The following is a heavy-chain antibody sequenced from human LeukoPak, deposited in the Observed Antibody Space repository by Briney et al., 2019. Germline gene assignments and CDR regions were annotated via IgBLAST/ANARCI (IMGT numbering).Heavy chain of an antibody. J-gene: IGHJ4*02. V-gene: IGHV3-9*01. D-gene: IGHD5-24*01. Sequence: TGGSLRLSCAASGFTFDDYAMHWVRQAPGKGLEWVSGISWNSGSIGYADSVKGRFTISRDNAKNSLYLQMNSLRAEDTALYYCAKGIAMATITPFDYWGQGTLVTVSS. CDR2: ISWNSGSI. CDR3: AKGIAMATITPFDY. CDR1: GFTFDDYA.